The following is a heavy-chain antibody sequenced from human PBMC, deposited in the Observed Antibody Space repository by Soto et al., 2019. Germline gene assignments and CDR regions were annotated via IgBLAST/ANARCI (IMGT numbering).Heavy chain of an antibody. CDR3: ARDRKPYQRCQGGLPAWFDP. J-gene: IGHJ5*02. D-gene: IGHD2-2*01. CDR2: ISYHGSNE. CDR1: GFTFSSYA. Sequence: PGGSLRLSCAASGFTFSSYAMHWVRQAPGKGLEWVAVISYHGSNEYYADSVKGRFTVSRDNSKNTLYLQMSSLRIEDTAVYYCARDRKPYQRCQGGLPAWFDPWGQGTLVTVSS. V-gene: IGHV3-30-3*01.